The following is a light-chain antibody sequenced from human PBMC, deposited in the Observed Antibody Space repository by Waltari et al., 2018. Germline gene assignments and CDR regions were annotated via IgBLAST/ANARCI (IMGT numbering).Light chain of an antibody. V-gene: IGLV2-14*03. J-gene: IGLJ3*02. CDR3: TSYTLLTFTWQ. CDR1: FRPDRSYTY. Sequence: QSDLTQPASVSGSLGQSITISCTAPFRPDRSYTYISWYHQHPRTAPKLLFFDVANRPSGISNRFSASQSGDTASLSISGLRPEDEATYYCTSYTLLTFTWQFGGGTQLTVV. CDR2: DVA.